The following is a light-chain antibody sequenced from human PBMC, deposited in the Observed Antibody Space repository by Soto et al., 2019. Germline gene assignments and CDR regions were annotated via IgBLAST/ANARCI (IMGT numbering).Light chain of an antibody. CDR1: QSISSW. V-gene: IGKV1-5*03. J-gene: IGKJ4*01. CDR2: KAS. CDR3: QQYNSYVLT. Sequence: DIQMTQSPSTLSASVGERVTITCRASQSISSWLAWYQQKPGKAPKLLIYKASSLESGVPSRFSGSGSGTEFTLTISSLQPDDFATYYCQQYNSYVLTFGGGTKVDI.